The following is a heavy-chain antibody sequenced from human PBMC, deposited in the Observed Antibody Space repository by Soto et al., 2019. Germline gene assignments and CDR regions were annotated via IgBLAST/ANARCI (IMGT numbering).Heavy chain of an antibody. Sequence: LRLSFTASGYPFSAFPLNWVRQAPGKGLEWLSYISPGSSTIYYADSVKGRFTISRDNAKNSLYLQMNNLSDEDTGVYYCARDKTVMVFDQWGQGTLVTVSS. J-gene: IGHJ4*02. CDR3: ARDKTVMVFDQ. CDR2: ISPGSSTI. CDR1: GYPFSAFP. V-gene: IGHV3-48*02. D-gene: IGHD2-15*01.